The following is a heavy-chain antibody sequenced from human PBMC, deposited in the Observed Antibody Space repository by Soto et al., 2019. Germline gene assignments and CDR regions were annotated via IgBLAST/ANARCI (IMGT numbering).Heavy chain of an antibody. CDR1: GYTFTSYG. V-gene: IGHV1-18*01. CDR3: ARDRFPSIAAAGIYMDV. Sequence: ASVKVSCKASGYTFTSYGISWVRHAPGQGLEWMGWISAYNGNTNYAQKLQGRVTMTTDTSTSTAYMELRSLRSDDTAFFYCARDRFPSIAAAGIYMDVWGQGTTVTVSS. CDR2: ISAYNGNT. J-gene: IGHJ6*02. D-gene: IGHD6-13*01.